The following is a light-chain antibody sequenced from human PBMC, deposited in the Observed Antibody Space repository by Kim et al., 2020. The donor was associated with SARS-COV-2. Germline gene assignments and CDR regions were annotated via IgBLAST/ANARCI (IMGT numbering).Light chain of an antibody. J-gene: IGKJ2*01. CDR1: DDIANS. CDR2: GAT. Sequence: IGMAQYPATLSVSPGEKATLSCRASDDIANSFAWYQHTPGQAPRLLIYGATTRATGVPARFTGSGSGTVFTLTITSLQSEDFVIYFCQQYSHWPYSFGQGTKLEIK. V-gene: IGKV3-15*01. CDR3: QQYSHWPYS.